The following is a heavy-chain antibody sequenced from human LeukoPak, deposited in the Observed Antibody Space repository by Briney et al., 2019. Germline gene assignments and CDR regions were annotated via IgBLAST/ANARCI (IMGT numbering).Heavy chain of an antibody. CDR3: ARTYYYGSGRVD. J-gene: IGHJ4*02. D-gene: IGHD3-10*01. Sequence: PSETLSLTCTVSGGSISSSSYYWGWIRQPPGKGLEWIGSIHYSGSTYYNPSLKSRVTISVDTSKNQFSLKLSSVTAADTAVYYCARTYYYGSGRVDWGQGTLVTVSS. V-gene: IGHV4-39*01. CDR1: GGSISSSSYY. CDR2: IHYSGST.